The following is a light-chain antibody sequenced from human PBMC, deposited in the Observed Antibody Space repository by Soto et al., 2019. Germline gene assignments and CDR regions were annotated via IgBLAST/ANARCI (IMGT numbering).Light chain of an antibody. CDR3: MQGTHWPPRLT. CDR2: KVS. Sequence: DVVMTQSPLSLPVTLGQPASISCRSSQSLVYSDGNTYLNWFQQRPGQSPRRLIYKVSNRDSGVPDRLSGSGSGTDFTLKISRVEAEDVGVYYCMQGTHWPPRLTFGGGTKVEIK. J-gene: IGKJ4*01. V-gene: IGKV2-30*01. CDR1: QSLVYSDGNTY.